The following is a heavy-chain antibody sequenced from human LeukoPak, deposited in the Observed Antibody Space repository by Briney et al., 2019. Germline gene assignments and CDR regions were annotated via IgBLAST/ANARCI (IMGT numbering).Heavy chain of an antibody. J-gene: IGHJ4*02. CDR3: ARDLSVGSKPDQGFDY. Sequence: EPGGSLRLSCVASGFTFSSYNMNWVRQAPGKGLEWVSSISSSSRYIYYTDSVKGRFTISRDNAKNSLYLQMNSLRAEDTAVYYCARDLSVGSKPDQGFDYWGQGTLVTVSS. D-gene: IGHD1-26*01. CDR1: GFTFSSYN. CDR2: ISSSSRYI. V-gene: IGHV3-21*01.